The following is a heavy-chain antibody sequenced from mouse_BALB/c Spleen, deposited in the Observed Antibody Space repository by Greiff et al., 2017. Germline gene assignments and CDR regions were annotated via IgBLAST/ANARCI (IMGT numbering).Heavy chain of an antibody. Sequence: QVQLQQSGAELAKPGASVKMSCKASGYTFTSYWMHWVKQRPGQGLEWIGYINPSTGYTEYNQKFKDKATLTVDKSSSTAYMELARLTSEDSAIYYCARATDAMDYWGQGTSVTVSS. CDR1: GYTFTSYW. CDR3: ARATDAMDY. J-gene: IGHJ4*01. CDR2: INPSTGYT. V-gene: IGHV1-7*01. D-gene: IGHD6-1*01.